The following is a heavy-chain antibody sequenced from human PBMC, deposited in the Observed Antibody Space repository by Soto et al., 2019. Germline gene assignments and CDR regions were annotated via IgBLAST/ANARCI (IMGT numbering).Heavy chain of an antibody. Sequence: SETLSLTCTVSGGSFKSGSYSWSWIRQPPGKGLEWIGYVYHTGRTSYNPSLKSRVSISMDTSKNQFSLNLDSVTAADTAVYFCARVKVMTHKIRWFDPWGRGTLVTVSS. J-gene: IGHJ5*02. CDR3: ARVKVMTHKIRWFDP. V-gene: IGHV4-61*01. CDR1: GGSFKSGSYS. CDR2: VYHTGRT.